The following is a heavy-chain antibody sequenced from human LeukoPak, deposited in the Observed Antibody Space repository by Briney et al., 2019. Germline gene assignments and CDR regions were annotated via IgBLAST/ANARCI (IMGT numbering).Heavy chain of an antibody. CDR1: GGSISSYY. V-gene: IGHV4-4*07. Sequence: SETLSLTCTVSGGSISSYYWSWIRQPAGKGLEWIGRIYTSGSTNYNPSLKSRVTMSVDTSKNQFSLKLSSVTAADTAVYYCARDGEGVSGYVTWYYYGMDVWGQGTTVTVSS. CDR2: IYTSGST. J-gene: IGHJ6*02. D-gene: IGHD5-12*01. CDR3: ARDGEGVSGYVTWYYYGMDV.